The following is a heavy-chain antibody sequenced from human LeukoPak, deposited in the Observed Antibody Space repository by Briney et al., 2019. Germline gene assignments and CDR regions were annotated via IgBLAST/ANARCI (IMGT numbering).Heavy chain of an antibody. CDR2: IIPIFGKA. V-gene: IGHV1-69*05. Sequence: ASVKVSCKASRGTFSSYAITWVRQAPGQGLEWMGGIIPIFGKAKYAQKVQGRVTMSTDESTSTAYMELSSLRSEDTAVYYCARAPMISGSRGHFDLWGRGTLVTVSS. CDR3: ARAPMISGSRGHFDL. J-gene: IGHJ2*01. CDR1: RGTFSSYA. D-gene: IGHD3/OR15-3a*01.